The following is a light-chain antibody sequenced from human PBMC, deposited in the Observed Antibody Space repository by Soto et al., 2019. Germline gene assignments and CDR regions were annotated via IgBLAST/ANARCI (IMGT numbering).Light chain of an antibody. V-gene: IGLV1-40*01. Sequence: QSGLTQPPSVSGAPGQRVTISCTGSSSNTGADYDVHWYQHLPGSAPKLLIYDNNIRPSGVPDRFSGSKSGTSASLAITGLQAEDEGDYYCQSYDSSLSNLVVFGGGTKLTVL. J-gene: IGLJ2*01. CDR1: SSNTGADYD. CDR3: QSYDSSLSNLVV. CDR2: DNN.